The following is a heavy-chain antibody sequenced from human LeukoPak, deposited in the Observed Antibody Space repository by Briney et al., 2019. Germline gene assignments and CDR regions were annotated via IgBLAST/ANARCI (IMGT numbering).Heavy chain of an antibody. D-gene: IGHD3-22*01. CDR3: ARWGHFDTSGYFVVDY. CDR1: GASINTGRYY. J-gene: IGHJ4*02. V-gene: IGHV4-31*03. Sequence: SETLSLTCTVSGASINTGRYYWNWIRQHPGKGLQWIGYIYYSGSTFYNPSLKSRATISIDTSKRHFSLKLRSVTAVDTAVYYCARWGHFDTSGYFVVDYWGQGTLVTVSS. CDR2: IYYSGST.